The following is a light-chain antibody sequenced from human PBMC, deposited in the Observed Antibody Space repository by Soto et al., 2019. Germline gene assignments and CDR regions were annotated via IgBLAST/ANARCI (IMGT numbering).Light chain of an antibody. V-gene: IGKV3-20*01. CDR3: RQYGSSPSYT. CDR2: GAS. Sequence: EIVLTQSPGTLSLSPGERATLSCRASQSVSSSSYLAWYQQKPGQAPRLLIYGASSRATGIPDRFSGSGSATDFPLTISRLEPEDFAVYYCRQYGSSPSYTFGQWTKLEIK. J-gene: IGKJ2*01. CDR1: QSVSSSSY.